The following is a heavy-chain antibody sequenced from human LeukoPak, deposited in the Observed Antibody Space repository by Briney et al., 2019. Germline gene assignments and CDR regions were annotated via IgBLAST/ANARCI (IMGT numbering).Heavy chain of an antibody. J-gene: IGHJ3*02. CDR2: ISSSSSTI. D-gene: IGHD3-9*01. Sequence: PGGSLRLSCAASGFTFSSYSMNWVRQAPGKGLEWVSYISSSSSTIYYADSVKGRFTISRDNAKNSLYLQMNSLRAEDTAVYYCARDDRARSPPYYDILTGYYHPKFDAFDIWGQGTMVTVSS. V-gene: IGHV3-48*01. CDR1: GFTFSSYS. CDR3: ARDDRARSPPYYDILTGYYHPKFDAFDI.